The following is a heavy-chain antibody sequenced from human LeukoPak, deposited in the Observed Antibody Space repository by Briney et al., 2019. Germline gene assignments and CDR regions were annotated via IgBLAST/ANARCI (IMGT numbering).Heavy chain of an antibody. CDR2: IYPGDSDT. CDR3: ARQRSGSYFPDLYDY. V-gene: IGHV5-51*01. J-gene: IGHJ4*02. Sequence: GESLKISCKTFGYSFANYWIGWVRQMPGKGLEWMGIIYPGDSDTSYSPSFQGQVTISADKSISTAYLQWSSLKASDTAMYYCARQRSGSYFPDLYDYWGQGTLVTVSS. CDR1: GYSFANYW. D-gene: IGHD1-26*01.